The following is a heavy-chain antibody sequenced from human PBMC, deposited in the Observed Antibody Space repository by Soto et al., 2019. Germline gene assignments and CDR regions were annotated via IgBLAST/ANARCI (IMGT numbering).Heavy chain of an antibody. D-gene: IGHD3-10*01. CDR3: AREELLWFGEFLYYYYYGMDV. CDR1: GGTFSSYA. V-gene: IGHV1-69*06. CDR2: IIPIFGTA. Sequence: SVKVSCKASGGTFSSYAISWVRQAPGQGLEWMGGIIPIFGTANYAQKLQGRVTITADKSTSTAYMELSSLRSEDTAVYYCAREELLWFGEFLYYYYYGMDVWGXGTTVHVSS. J-gene: IGHJ6*02.